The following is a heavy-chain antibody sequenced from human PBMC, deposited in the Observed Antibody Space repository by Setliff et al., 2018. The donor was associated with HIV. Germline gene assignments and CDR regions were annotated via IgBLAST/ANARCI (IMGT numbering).Heavy chain of an antibody. D-gene: IGHD3-16*01. V-gene: IGHV4-39*07. CDR2: IDSRGTS. J-gene: IGHJ4*02. CDR3: ARDPSRSGGIDH. Sequence: SETLSLTCTVSGGSITNTDYYWGWVRQAPGRGLEWIGNIDSRGTSSYSPSLKSRVTISVDKSKNQFSLKLNSVTAADTAVYYCARDPSRSGGIDHWGRGTLVTVSS. CDR1: GGSITNTDYY.